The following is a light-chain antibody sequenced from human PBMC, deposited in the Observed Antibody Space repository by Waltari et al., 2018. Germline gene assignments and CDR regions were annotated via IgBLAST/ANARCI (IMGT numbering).Light chain of an antibody. Sequence: DIQMTQSPSSLSASVGDRVTITCQASQDISNYLNWYQQKPGKVPKLLIYDASNLETGVPSRFSGSGSGTDFTFTISSLQPEDIATYYCQQYDNFRATFGQGTRLEIK. CDR1: QDISNY. J-gene: IGKJ5*01. CDR2: DAS. V-gene: IGKV1-33*01. CDR3: QQYDNFRAT.